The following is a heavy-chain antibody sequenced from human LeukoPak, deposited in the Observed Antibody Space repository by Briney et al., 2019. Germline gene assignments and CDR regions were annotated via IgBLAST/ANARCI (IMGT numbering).Heavy chain of an antibody. D-gene: IGHD5-12*01. CDR3: ARSVATMRGSWFDP. J-gene: IGHJ5*02. V-gene: IGHV1-2*04. CDR1: GYTFTGYY. CDR2: INPNSGGT. Sequence: ASVKVSCKASGYTFTGYYMHWVRQAPGQGLEWMGWINPNSGGTNYAQKFQGWVTMTGDTSISTAYMELSRLRSDDTAVYYCARSVATMRGSWFDPWGQGTLVTVSS.